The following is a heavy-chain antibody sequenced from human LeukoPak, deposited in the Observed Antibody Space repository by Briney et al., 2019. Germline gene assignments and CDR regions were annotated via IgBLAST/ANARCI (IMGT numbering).Heavy chain of an antibody. CDR3: ARARTWIQLWFLDY. Sequence: GGSLRLSCAASGFTFSSYAMSWVRQAPGKGLEWVSAVSGSGGSTYYADSVKGRFTISRDNSKNTLYLQMNSLRAEDTAVYYCARARTWIQLWFLDYWGQGTLVTVSS. D-gene: IGHD5-18*01. CDR2: VSGSGGST. V-gene: IGHV3-23*01. CDR1: GFTFSSYA. J-gene: IGHJ4*02.